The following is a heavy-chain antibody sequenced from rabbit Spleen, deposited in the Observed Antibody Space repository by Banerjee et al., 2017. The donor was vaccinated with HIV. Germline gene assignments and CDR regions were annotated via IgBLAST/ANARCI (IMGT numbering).Heavy chain of an antibody. J-gene: IGHJ3*01. V-gene: IGHV1S45*01. CDR1: GVSLNDKDV. CDR2: IDTGSRDFT. Sequence: GQLEESGGGLVKPEGSLTLTCKASGVSLNDKDVMCWVRQAPGKGLEWIACIDTGSRDFTYYASWAKGRFTISKTSSTTVTLQMTSLTVADTATYFCARDLTDVIGWNFGGWGQGTLVTV. CDR3: ARDLTDVIGWNFGG. D-gene: IGHD1-1*01.